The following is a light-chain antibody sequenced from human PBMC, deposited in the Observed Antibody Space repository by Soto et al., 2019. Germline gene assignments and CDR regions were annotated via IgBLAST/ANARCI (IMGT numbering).Light chain of an antibody. CDR2: EGS. J-gene: IGLJ2*01. V-gene: IGLV2-23*01. CDR3: CSYAGSSTSYVV. CDR1: SSDVGSYNL. Sequence: QSALTQPASVSGSPGQSITISCTGTSSDVGSYNLVSWYQQHPGKAPKLMIYEGSKRPSGVSNRFSGSKSGNTASLTISGLQAEDEADDYCCSYAGSSTSYVVFGGGTKVTVL.